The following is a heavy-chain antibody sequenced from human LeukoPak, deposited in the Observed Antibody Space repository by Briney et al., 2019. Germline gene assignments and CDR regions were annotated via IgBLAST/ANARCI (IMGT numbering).Heavy chain of an antibody. V-gene: IGHV1-69*04. CDR3: AKDRVATVTTFNDY. D-gene: IGHD4-17*01. Sequence: SVKVSCKASGGTFSSYAISWVRQAPGQGLEWMGRIIPILGIANYAQKFQGRVTITADKSTSTAYMELSSLRSEDTAMYYCAKDRVATVTTFNDYWGQGTLVTVSS. CDR2: IIPILGIA. CDR1: GGTFSSYA. J-gene: IGHJ4*02.